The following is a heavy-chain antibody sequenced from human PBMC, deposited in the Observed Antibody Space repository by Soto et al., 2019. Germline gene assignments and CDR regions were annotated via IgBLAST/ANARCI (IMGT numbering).Heavy chain of an antibody. J-gene: IGHJ3*02. Sequence: ASVKVSCKASGYTFTSYYMHWVRQAPGQGLEWMGIINPSGGSTSYAQKFQGRVTMTRDTSTSTVYMELSSLRSEDTAVYYCARATYYDFWSGPYPYGRGAFDIWGQGTXVTVSS. CDR2: INPSGGST. D-gene: IGHD3-3*01. CDR3: ARATYYDFWSGPYPYGRGAFDI. V-gene: IGHV1-46*01. CDR1: GYTFTSYY.